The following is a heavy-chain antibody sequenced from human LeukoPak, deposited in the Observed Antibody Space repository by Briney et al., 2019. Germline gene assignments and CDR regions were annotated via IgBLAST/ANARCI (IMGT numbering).Heavy chain of an antibody. D-gene: IGHD3-16*01. J-gene: IGHJ4*02. CDR3: ARESHRLYDYVWGSYESKHY. CDR1: GFTFTAYY. V-gene: IGHV1-2*02. CDR2: INPNSGGT. Sequence: ASVKVSCKASGFTFTAYYMHWVRQAPGQGLEWMGWINPNSGGTNYAQKLQGRVTMTTDTSTSTAYMELRSLRSDDTAVYYCARESHRLYDYVWGSYESKHYWGQGTLVTVSS.